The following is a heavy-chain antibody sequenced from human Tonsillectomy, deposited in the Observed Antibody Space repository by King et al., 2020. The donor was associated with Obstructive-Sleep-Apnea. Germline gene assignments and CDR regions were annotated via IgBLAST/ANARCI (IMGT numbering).Heavy chain of an antibody. Sequence: QLVQSGAEVKEPGASLKISCQGSGYSFTTYWIGWVRQMPGKGLEWMGIIYPGDSHTRYSPSFLGHVTIPADESISTAYLHWSSLKASDTAMYYCAASHYYYGAGTYFDYWGQGTLVTVSS. D-gene: IGHD3-10*01. V-gene: IGHV5-51*01. CDR2: IYPGDSHT. J-gene: IGHJ4*02. CDR1: GYSFTTYW. CDR3: AASHYYYGAGTYFDY.